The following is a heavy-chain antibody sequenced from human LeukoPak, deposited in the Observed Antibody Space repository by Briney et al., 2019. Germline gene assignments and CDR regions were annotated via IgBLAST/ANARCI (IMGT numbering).Heavy chain of an antibody. J-gene: IGHJ6*02. CDR2: IYYSGST. Sequence: PSETLSLTCTVSGGSISSGGYYWRWIRQHPGTGLEWIGYIYYSGSTYYNPSLKSRVTISVDTSKNQFSLKLSSVTAADTAVYYCARSPAVAATPSLYYYGMDVWGQGTTVTVSS. CDR1: GGSISSGGYY. V-gene: IGHV4-31*03. CDR3: ARSPAVAATPSLYYYGMDV. D-gene: IGHD2-15*01.